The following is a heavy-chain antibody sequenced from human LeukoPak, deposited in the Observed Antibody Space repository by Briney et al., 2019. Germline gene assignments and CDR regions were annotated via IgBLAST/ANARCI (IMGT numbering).Heavy chain of an antibody. J-gene: IGHJ6*03. D-gene: IGHD5-24*01. V-gene: IGHV3-21*01. CDR2: ISSSSSYI. CDR3: TRDRWDGYTDFYYYYMDV. CDR1: GFTFSSYS. Sequence: GGSLRLSCAASGFTFSSYSMNWARQAPGKGLEWVSSISSSSSYIYYADSVKGRFTVSRDNAKNSLYLQMNSLRAEDTAVYYCTRDRWDGYTDFYYYYMDVWGKGITVTISS.